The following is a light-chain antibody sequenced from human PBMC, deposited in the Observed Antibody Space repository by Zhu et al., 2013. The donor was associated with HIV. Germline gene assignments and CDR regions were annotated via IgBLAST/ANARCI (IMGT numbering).Light chain of an antibody. CDR1: QSLVHRDGNTY. CDR3: MQGTHWPPAT. CDR2: KVS. J-gene: IGKJ1*01. Sequence: DVVMTQSPLSLPVTLGQPASISCRSSQSLVHRDGNTYLNWFQQRPGQSPRRLIYKVSNRDSGVPDRFSGSGSGTDFTLKITRVEAEDVGVYYCMQGTHWPPATFGQGTKVEIK. V-gene: IGKV2-30*02.